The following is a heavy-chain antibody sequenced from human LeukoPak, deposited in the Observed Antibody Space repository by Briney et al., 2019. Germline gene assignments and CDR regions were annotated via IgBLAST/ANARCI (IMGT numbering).Heavy chain of an antibody. CDR1: GFTFSSYA. J-gene: IGHJ5*02. V-gene: IGHV3-30-3*01. CDR2: ISYDGSNK. CDR3: ARGGRRIVANWFDP. Sequence: GGSLRLSCAASGFTFSSYAMHWVRQAPGKGLEWVAVISYDGSNKHYADSVKGRFTISRDNSKNTLYLQMNSLRAEDTAVYYCARGGRRIVANWFDPWGQGTLVTVSS. D-gene: IGHD3-22*01.